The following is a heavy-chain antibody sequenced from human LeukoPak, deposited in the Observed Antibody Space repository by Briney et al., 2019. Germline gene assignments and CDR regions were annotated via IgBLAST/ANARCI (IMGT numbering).Heavy chain of an antibody. CDR1: GFTFSSYG. Sequence: GGSLRLPCAASGFTFSSYGMHWVRQAPGKGLEWVAVIWYDGSNKYHADSVKGRFTISRDNSKNTLYLQMNSLRAEDTAVYYCARGDTANGFDYWGQGTLVTVSS. V-gene: IGHV3-33*01. CDR2: IWYDGSNK. CDR3: ARGDTANGFDY. J-gene: IGHJ4*02. D-gene: IGHD5-18*01.